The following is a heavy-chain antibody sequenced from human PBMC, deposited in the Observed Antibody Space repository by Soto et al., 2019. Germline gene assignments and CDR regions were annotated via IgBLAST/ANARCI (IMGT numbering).Heavy chain of an antibody. CDR1: GGTFSSYA. J-gene: IGHJ6*04. D-gene: IGHD2-21*02. CDR2: IIPIFGTA. V-gene: IGHV1-69*13. Sequence: ASVKVCCNASGGTFSSYAISWVRQAPGQGLEWMGGIIPIFGTANYAQKFQGRVTITADESTSTAYMELSSLRSEDTAVYYCARSLGDCGGDCYVALYYYYYYGMDYWGTGTT. CDR3: ARSLGDCGGDCYVALYYYYYYGMDY.